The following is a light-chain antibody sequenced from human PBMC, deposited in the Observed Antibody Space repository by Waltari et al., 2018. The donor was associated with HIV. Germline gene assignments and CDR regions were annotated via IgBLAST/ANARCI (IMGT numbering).Light chain of an antibody. CDR3: QQYYSTPIT. Sequence: DIVMTQSPDSLAVSLGARATINCKSSHSVLYTSNSNNYLAWYQQKPGHPPKLLIYWASTRESGVPDRFSGSGSGTEFTLTISSLQAEDVAVYYCQQYYSTPITFGQGTRLEIK. CDR1: HSVLYTSNSNNY. J-gene: IGKJ5*01. CDR2: WAS. V-gene: IGKV4-1*01.